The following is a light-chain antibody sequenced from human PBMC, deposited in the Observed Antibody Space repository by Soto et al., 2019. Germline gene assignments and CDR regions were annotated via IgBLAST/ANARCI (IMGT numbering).Light chain of an antibody. CDR2: DVS. CDR1: SSDVGGYNY. J-gene: IGLJ1*01. V-gene: IGLV2-14*01. CDR3: SSYTSSSTLYYV. Sequence: QSALTQPASVSGSPGQSITISCTGTSSDVGGYNYVSWYQQHPGKAPKLMIYDVSNRPSGVSNRFSGSKSGNTASLTISGLQAEDDAYYYCSSYTSSSTLYYVFGTGTIVTVL.